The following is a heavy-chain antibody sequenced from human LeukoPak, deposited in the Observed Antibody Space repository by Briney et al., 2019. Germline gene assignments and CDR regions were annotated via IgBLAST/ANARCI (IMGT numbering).Heavy chain of an antibody. D-gene: IGHD3-9*01. J-gene: IGHJ4*02. CDR2: IIPIFGTA. CDR3: ARDYYDILTGYYKPSGNDY. V-gene: IGHV1-69*01. Sequence: SARVSCKASGGTFSSYAISWVRQAPGQGLEWMGGIIPIFGTANYAQKFQGRVTITADESTSTAYMELSSLRSEDTAVYYCARDYYDILTGYYKPSGNDYWGQGTLVTVSS. CDR1: GGTFSSYA.